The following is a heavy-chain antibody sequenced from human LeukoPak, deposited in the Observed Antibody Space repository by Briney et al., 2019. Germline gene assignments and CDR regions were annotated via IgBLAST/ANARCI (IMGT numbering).Heavy chain of an antibody. V-gene: IGHV3-11*01. CDR3: ARDRYYYGSGINFDY. J-gene: IGHJ4*02. CDR1: GFTFSDYY. Sequence: GGSLRLSCAASGFTFSDYYMSWIRQAPGKGLEWVSYISSSGSTIYYADSVKGRFTISRDNAKNSLYLQMNSLRAEDTAVYYCARDRYYYGSGINFDYWGQETLVTVSS. D-gene: IGHD3-10*01. CDR2: ISSSGSTI.